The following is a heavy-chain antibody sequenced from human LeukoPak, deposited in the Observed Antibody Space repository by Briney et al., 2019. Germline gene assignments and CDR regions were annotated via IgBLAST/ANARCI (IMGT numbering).Heavy chain of an antibody. D-gene: IGHD6-13*01. CDR2: VDPRSGYT. CDR1: GYTFTSYD. V-gene: IGHV1-8*01. Sequence: ASVKVSCKASGYTFTSYDINWVRQATGQGPEWLGWVDPRSGYTGCAQKFQDRVTMTRDTSINTAYMELSSLDFEDTAVYYCARRYSSNWDFDYWGQGTLITVSS. J-gene: IGHJ4*02. CDR3: ARRYSSNWDFDY.